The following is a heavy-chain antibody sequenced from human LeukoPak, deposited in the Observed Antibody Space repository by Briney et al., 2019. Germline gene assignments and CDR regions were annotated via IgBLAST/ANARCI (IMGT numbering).Heavy chain of an antibody. CDR1: GGTFSSYT. CDR2: IIPILGIA. Sequence: SVKVSCKASGGTFSSYTISWVRQAPGQGLEWMGRIIPILGIANYAQKFQGRVTITRNTSISTAYMELSSLRSEDTAVYYCARVLSGWHENYYYYYYMDVWGKGTTVTVSS. J-gene: IGHJ6*03. V-gene: IGHV1-69*02. CDR3: ARVLSGWHENYYYYYYMDV. D-gene: IGHD6-19*01.